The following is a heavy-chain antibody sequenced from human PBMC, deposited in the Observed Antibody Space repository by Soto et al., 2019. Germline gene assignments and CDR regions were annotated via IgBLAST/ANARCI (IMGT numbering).Heavy chain of an antibody. J-gene: IGHJ6*02. CDR3: ARGRPNYFYYGLDV. CDR1: GGSIKSDYY. Sequence: KSSETLSLTCTVSGGSIKSDYYWVWVRQPPGGVLQWMGYKYYSGATDSDPSLKSRVSFSVDTPKNQFYLNLTSVTVADTAVYYCARGRPNYFYYGLDVWGQGIPVTVSS. V-gene: IGHV4-30-4*01. CDR2: KYYSGAT.